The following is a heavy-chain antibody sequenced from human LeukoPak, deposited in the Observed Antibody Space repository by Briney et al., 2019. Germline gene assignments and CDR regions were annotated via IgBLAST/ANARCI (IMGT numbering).Heavy chain of an antibody. CDR2: ISAYNGNT. D-gene: IGHD3-10*01. CDR3: ARDIGKLWFGELLEY. V-gene: IGHV1-18*01. J-gene: IGHJ4*02. CDR1: GYTFTSYG. Sequence: ASVKVSCKASGYTFTSYGISWVRQAPGQGLEWMGWISAYNGNTNYAQKLQGRVTMTTDTSTSTAYMELRSLRSDDTAVYYCARDIGKLWFGELLEYWGQGTLVTVSS.